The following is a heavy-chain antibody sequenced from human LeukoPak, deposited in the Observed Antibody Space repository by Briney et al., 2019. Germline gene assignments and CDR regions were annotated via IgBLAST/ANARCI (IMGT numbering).Heavy chain of an antibody. V-gene: IGHV3-48*03. Sequence: QPGGSLRLSCAASGFTFSSYEVNWVRQAPGKGLEWVSYVSSSGSTIYYADSVKGRFTISRDNAKNSLYLQMNSLRAEDTAVYYCAELGITVIGGVWGKGTTVTISS. J-gene: IGHJ6*04. CDR3: AELGITVIGGV. CDR2: VSSSGSTI. CDR1: GFTFSSYE. D-gene: IGHD3-10*02.